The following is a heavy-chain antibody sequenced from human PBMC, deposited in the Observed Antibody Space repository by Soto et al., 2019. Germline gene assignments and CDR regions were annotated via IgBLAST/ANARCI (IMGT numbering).Heavy chain of an antibody. D-gene: IGHD3-9*01. V-gene: IGHV4-34*01. CDR1: GGSFSGYY. J-gene: IGHJ2*01. CDR3: ARESHNILTGPPWVWYFDL. Sequence: QVQLQQWGAGPLRPLETLSLTCGVSGGSFSGYYWAWIRQSPGKGLEWIGEINDRGSINYNPSQKSRVSISVATSKNHYSLNLWFVTAADTAVYYCARESHNILTGPPWVWYFDLWGRGTLVTVSS. CDR2: INDRGSI.